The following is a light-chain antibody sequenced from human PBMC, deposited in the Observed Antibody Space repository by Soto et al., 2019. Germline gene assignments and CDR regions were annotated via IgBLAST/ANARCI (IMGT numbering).Light chain of an antibody. CDR1: SSDVGGYDY. Sequence: QSGLTQPASVSGSPGQSVTISCTGTSSDVGGYDYVSWYQQHPGTAPKLILYEVNNRLSGVSNRFSGSKSGNTASLIISGLQTEDEVNYYRSAYTTSTTLIFATGPKVTVL. J-gene: IGLJ1*01. V-gene: IGLV2-14*01. CDR2: EVN. CDR3: SAYTTSTTLI.